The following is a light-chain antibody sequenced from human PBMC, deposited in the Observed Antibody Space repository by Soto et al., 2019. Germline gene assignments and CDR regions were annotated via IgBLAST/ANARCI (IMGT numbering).Light chain of an antibody. V-gene: IGKV1-5*01. Sequence: DIQMTQSPSTLSASVGDRVTITCRASQSISSWLAWYQQKPGKAPKLLIFDASILESGAPSRFSGSGSGTQFTLTISSLQPDDFATYYCQQYNSYLRTFGQGTKVDTK. J-gene: IGKJ1*01. CDR2: DAS. CDR3: QQYNSYLRT. CDR1: QSISSW.